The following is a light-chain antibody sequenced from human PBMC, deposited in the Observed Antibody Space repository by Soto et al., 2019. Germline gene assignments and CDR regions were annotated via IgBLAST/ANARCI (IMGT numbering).Light chain of an antibody. CDR2: LNSDGSH. CDR1: SGHSSYA. Sequence: QPVLTQSPSASASLGASVKLTCTLSSGHSSYAIAWHQQQPEKGPRYLMKLNSDGSHSKGDGIPDRFSGSSSGAERYLTISSLQSADEADYYCQTWGTGGGVFGGGTKLTVL. V-gene: IGLV4-69*01. J-gene: IGLJ2*01. CDR3: QTWGTGGGV.